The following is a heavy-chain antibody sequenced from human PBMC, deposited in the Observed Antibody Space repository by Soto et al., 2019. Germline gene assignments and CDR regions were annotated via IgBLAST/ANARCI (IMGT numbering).Heavy chain of an antibody. Sequence: SETLSLTCTVSGGSMIDYYWSWIRQPPGKGLEWIGYIYYSGTTDYSPSLKSRVTISVDTSKNQFSLKLSSVTAADSAVYYCARVDYDTLTEDNDAMDVWGQGTTVTVSS. CDR3: ARVDYDTLTEDNDAMDV. V-gene: IGHV4-59*08. D-gene: IGHD3-9*01. J-gene: IGHJ6*02. CDR1: GGSMIDYY. CDR2: IYYSGTT.